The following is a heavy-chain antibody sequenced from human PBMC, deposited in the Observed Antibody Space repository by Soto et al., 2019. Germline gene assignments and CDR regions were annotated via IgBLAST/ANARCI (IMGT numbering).Heavy chain of an antibody. V-gene: IGHV1-18*01. CDR3: ARELTGDSSGYYND. CDR1: GYTFTSYG. J-gene: IGHJ4*02. CDR2: ISAYNGNT. Sequence: ASVKVSCKASGYTFTSYGISWVRQAPGQGLEWMGWISAYNGNTNYAQKLQGRVTMTTDTSTSTAYMELRSLRSDDTAVYYCARELTGDSSGYYNDWGQGTLVTVSS. D-gene: IGHD3-22*01.